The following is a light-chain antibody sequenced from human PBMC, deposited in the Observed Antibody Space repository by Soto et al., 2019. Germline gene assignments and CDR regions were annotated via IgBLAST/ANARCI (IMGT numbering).Light chain of an antibody. J-gene: IGLJ2*01. CDR3: SSFAGGGNPVL. Sequence: QSVLTQPPSASGSLGQSVTISCTGTSSDVGGYNYVSWHQQHPGKAPKLMIYEVTKRPSGVPDRFSGSKSGNTASLTVSGLQAEDDVDYYCSSFAGGGNPVLFGGGTKATVL. V-gene: IGLV2-8*01. CDR1: SSDVGGYNY. CDR2: EVT.